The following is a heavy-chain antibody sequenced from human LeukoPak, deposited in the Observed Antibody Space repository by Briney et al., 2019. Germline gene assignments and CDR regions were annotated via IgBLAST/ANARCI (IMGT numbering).Heavy chain of an antibody. CDR1: GGSISPYY. V-gene: IGHV4-59*01. J-gene: IGHJ3*02. Sequence: SETLSLTCTVSGGSISPYYWNWLRQPPGKGLEWIGYISYSGSTKNNPSLKSRVTISVDTSKNQFSLKLTSVTAADTAVYYCAKEGAESFPDAFDIWGQGTMITVSS. CDR2: ISYSGST. D-gene: IGHD3-10*01. CDR3: AKEGAESFPDAFDI.